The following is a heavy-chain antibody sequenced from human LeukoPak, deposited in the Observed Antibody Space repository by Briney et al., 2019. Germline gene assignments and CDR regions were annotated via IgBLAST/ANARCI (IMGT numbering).Heavy chain of an antibody. CDR3: AKDGVGATPLDY. CDR2: IRYDGSNK. CDR1: GYTLTELS. D-gene: IGHD1-26*01. J-gene: IGHJ4*02. Sequence: SCKVSGYTLTELSMHWVRQAPGKGLEWVAFIRYDGSNKYYADSVKGRFTISRDNSKNTLYLQMNSLRAEDTAVYYCAKDGVGATPLDYWGQGTLVTVSS. V-gene: IGHV3-30*02.